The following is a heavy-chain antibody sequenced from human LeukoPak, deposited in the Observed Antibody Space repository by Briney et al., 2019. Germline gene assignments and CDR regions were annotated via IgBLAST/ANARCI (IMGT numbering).Heavy chain of an antibody. Sequence: SETLSLTCTVSGGSISNYYWSWIRQPPGKGLEWIGYIYYSGSTNYNPSLKSRVTISVDTSKNQFSLKLSSVTAADTAVYYCATTTYYYYYMDVWGKGTTVTVSS. D-gene: IGHD1-26*01. CDR1: GGSISNYY. CDR2: IYYSGST. CDR3: ATTTYYYYYMDV. V-gene: IGHV4-59*01. J-gene: IGHJ6*03.